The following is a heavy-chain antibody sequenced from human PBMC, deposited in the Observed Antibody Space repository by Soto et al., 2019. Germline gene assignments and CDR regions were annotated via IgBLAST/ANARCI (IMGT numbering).Heavy chain of an antibody. Sequence: ETLSLTCTVSGGSISSYYWSWIRQPPGKGLEWIGYIYYSGSTNYNPSLKSRVTISVDTSKNQFSLKLSSVTAADTAVYYCARAIDYDSSGYYTRWGDVFDIWGQGTMFTVSS. D-gene: IGHD3-22*01. V-gene: IGHV4-59*01. CDR3: ARAIDYDSSGYYTRWGDVFDI. CDR2: IYYSGST. CDR1: GGSISSYY. J-gene: IGHJ3*02.